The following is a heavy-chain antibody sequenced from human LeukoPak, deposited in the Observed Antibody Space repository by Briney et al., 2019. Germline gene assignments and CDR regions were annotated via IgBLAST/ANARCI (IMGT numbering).Heavy chain of an antibody. CDR1: GFTFRNYW. J-gene: IGHJ4*02. V-gene: IGHV3-7*05. CDR3: ARGESGSYYD. D-gene: IGHD1-26*01. CDR2: IKQDGSEK. Sequence: GGSLRLSCAASGFTFRNYWMNWVRQAPGKGLEWVANIKQDGSEKYYVDSVKGRFTISRDNAENSLDFQMNSLRADDTAVYYCARGESGSYYDWGQGILVTVSS.